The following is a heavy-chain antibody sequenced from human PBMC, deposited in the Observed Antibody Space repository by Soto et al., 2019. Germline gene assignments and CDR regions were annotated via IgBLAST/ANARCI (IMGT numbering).Heavy chain of an antibody. V-gene: IGHV1-69*06. D-gene: IGHD2-15*01. J-gene: IGHJ6*02. CDR3: ARRPSRYCSGGGCYSGDYYGLDV. CDR2: IIPMFGTA. Sequence: QVQLLQSGAEVKRPGSSVRVSCKASGGTFSTNGINWVRQAPGQGLEWMGGIIPMFGTANYAQKFQGRVTITAIKSTSTVYMDLSSLRSEDTATYYCARRPSRYCSGGGCYSGDYYGLDVWGQGTTVTVSS. CDR1: GGTFSTNG.